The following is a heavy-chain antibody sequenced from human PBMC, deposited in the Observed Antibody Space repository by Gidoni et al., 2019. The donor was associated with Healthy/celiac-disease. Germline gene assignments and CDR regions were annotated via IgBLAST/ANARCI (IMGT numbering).Heavy chain of an antibody. CDR3: ARAGYCSSTSCYRGGWFDP. Sequence: QVQLVQSGAEVKKPGASVKVSFKASGSTFTSYGISWVRQDPGQGLEWMGWISAYNGNTNYAQKLQGRVTMTTDTSTSTAYMELRSLRSDDTAVYYCARAGYCSSTSCYRGGWFDPWGQGTLVTVSS. J-gene: IGHJ5*02. V-gene: IGHV1-18*01. CDR1: GSTFTSYG. CDR2: ISAYNGNT. D-gene: IGHD2-2*02.